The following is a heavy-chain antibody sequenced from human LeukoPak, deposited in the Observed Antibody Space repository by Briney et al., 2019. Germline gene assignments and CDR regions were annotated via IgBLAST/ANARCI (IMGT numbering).Heavy chain of an antibody. CDR1: GFTFSSYA. CDR3: ARDDDYYGSGKSDY. J-gene: IGHJ4*02. Sequence: PGGSLRLSCAASGFTFSSYAMHWVRQAPGKGLEWVAVISYDGSNKYYADSVKGRFTISRDNSKNTLYLQMNSLRAEDTAVYYCARDDDYYGSGKSDYWGQGTLVTVSS. D-gene: IGHD3-10*01. V-gene: IGHV3-30-3*01. CDR2: ISYDGSNK.